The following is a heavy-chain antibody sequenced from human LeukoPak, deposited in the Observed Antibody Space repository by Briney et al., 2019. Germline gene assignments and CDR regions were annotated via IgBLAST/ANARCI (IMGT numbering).Heavy chain of an antibody. CDR3: ARDFRGAYRLWFGELSYYYYGMDV. Sequence: SVKVSCKASGGTFSSYAISWVRQAPGQGLEWMGGIIPIFGTANYAQKFQGRVTITADESTSTAYMELSSLRSEDTAVYYCARDFRGAYRLWFGELSYYYYGMDVWGQGTTVTVSS. D-gene: IGHD3-10*01. CDR2: IIPIFGTA. V-gene: IGHV1-69*13. J-gene: IGHJ6*02. CDR1: GGTFSSYA.